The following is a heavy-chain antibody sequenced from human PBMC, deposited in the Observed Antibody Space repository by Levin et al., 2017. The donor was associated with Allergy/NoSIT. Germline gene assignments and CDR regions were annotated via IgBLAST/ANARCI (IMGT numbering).Heavy chain of an antibody. J-gene: IGHJ4*02. CDR3: ARVWGDY. Sequence: ASVKVSCKASGYSFSSAGIHWVRQAPGQGLEWMGWISAYNGNTNYAQNIRGRVTMSRDTSTSTVYMELRSLTSDDTAIYYCARVWGDYWGQGTPVTVSS. D-gene: IGHD3-16*01. V-gene: IGHV1-18*01. CDR1: GYSFSSAG. CDR2: ISAYNGNT.